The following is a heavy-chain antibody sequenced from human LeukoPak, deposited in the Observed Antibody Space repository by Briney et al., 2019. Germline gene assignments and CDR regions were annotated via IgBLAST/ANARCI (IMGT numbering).Heavy chain of an antibody. Sequence: SETLTLTCAVYGGSFSGYYWSWIRQHPGKGLEWIGYIYYSGSTYYNPSLKSRVTISVDTSKNQFSLKLSSVTAADTAVYYCARDLSGDYVLGYWGQGTLVTVSS. CDR2: IYYSGST. CDR1: GGSFSGYY. D-gene: IGHD4-17*01. V-gene: IGHV4-31*11. J-gene: IGHJ4*02. CDR3: ARDLSGDYVLGY.